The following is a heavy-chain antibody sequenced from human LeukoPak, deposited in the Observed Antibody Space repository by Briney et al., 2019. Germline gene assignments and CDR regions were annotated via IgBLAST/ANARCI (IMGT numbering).Heavy chain of an antibody. CDR3: ARVERWPQFARYFDI. CDR1: GGSMSNYY. V-gene: IGHV4-59*01. Sequence: KPSETLSLTCNVSGGSMSNYYWSWIRQPPGKGLEWIGYIYYSGSTGYNPSLESRVTISVDTSKNQFSLKLNFVTAADTAVYYCARVERWPQFARYFDIWGRGTLVTVSS. CDR2: IYYSGST. D-gene: IGHD5-24*01. J-gene: IGHJ2*01.